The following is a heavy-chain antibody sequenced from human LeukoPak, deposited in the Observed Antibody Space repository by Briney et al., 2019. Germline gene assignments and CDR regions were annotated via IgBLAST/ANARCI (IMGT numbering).Heavy chain of an antibody. Sequence: SETLSLTCTVSGGSISSGSYYWSWIRQPAGKGLEWIGRIYTSGSTNYNPSLKSRVTISVDTSKNQFSLKLSSVTAADTAVYYCARELRYFDRVGFDYWGQGTLVTVSS. V-gene: IGHV4-61*02. CDR3: ARELRYFDRVGFDY. CDR1: GGSISSGSYY. D-gene: IGHD3-9*01. CDR2: IYTSGST. J-gene: IGHJ4*02.